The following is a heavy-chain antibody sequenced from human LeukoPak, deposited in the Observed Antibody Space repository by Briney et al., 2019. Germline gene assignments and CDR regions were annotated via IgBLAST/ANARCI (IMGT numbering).Heavy chain of an antibody. CDR1: GFTFSSYW. Sequence: GGSLRLSCAASGFTFSSYWMSWVRQAPGKGLEWVSAISGSGGSTYYADSVKGRFTISRDNSKNTLYLQMNSLRAEDTAVYYCAKDDGDYLGMDVWGQGTTVTVSS. CDR2: ISGSGGST. D-gene: IGHD2-8*01. V-gene: IGHV3-23*01. CDR3: AKDDGDYLGMDV. J-gene: IGHJ6*02.